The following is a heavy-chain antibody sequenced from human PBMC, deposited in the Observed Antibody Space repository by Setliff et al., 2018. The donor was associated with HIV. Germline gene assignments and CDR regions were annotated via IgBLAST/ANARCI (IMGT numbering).Heavy chain of an antibody. CDR1: GGSISSSNYY. CDR3: ARGGYRDGYDY. D-gene: IGHD5-18*01. V-gene: IGHV4-39*07. J-gene: IGHJ4*02. CDR2: FHSSGST. Sequence: SETLSLTCNVSGGSISSSNYYWGWIRQPPGKGLEWIGSFHSSGSTSYNPSLESRVTISVDTSKNQLSLKLRSVAAADTAVYYCARGGYRDGYDYWGQGTLVTVS.